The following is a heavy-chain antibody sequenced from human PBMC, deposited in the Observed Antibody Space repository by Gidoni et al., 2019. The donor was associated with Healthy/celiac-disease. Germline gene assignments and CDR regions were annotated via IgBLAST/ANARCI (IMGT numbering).Heavy chain of an antibody. CDR1: GYTFTSYD. CDR3: ARGGITIFGVVTYLYFDL. J-gene: IGHJ2*01. CDR2: MNPNSGNT. V-gene: IGHV1-8*01. Sequence: QVQLVQSGAEVKKPGASVKVSCKASGYTFTSYDINWVRQATGQVLEWMGWMNPNSGNTGYAQKFQGRVTMTRNTSISTAYMELSSLRSEDTAVYYCARGGITIFGVVTYLYFDLWGRGTLVTVSS. D-gene: IGHD3-3*01.